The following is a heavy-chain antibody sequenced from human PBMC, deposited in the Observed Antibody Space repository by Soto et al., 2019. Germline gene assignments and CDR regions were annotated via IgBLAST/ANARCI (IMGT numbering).Heavy chain of an antibody. J-gene: IGHJ4*02. CDR2: INNDGDRT. CDR1: GFIFSSYW. CDR3: ARDVQFQSFDS. D-gene: IGHD4-4*01. Sequence: GGSLRLSCAASGFIFSSYWMHWVRQVPGKGLVWVSGINNDGDRTRYADSVKGRFTISRDNAKNTLYLQMDSLRAEDTAVYYCARDVQFQSFDSWGQGTLVTV. V-gene: IGHV3-74*01.